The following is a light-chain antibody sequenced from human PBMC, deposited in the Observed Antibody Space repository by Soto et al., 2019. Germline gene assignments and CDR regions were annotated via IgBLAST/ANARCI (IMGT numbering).Light chain of an antibody. CDR2: DVS. V-gene: IGLV2-14*01. CDR1: SSDVGGYKY. Sequence: QSVLTQPASVSGSPGQSIAISCPGTSSDVGGYKYVSWYQQHPGKAPKLMIYDVSNRPSGVSDRFSGSKSGNTASLTISGLQAEDEADYYCTSYTSXSTYVFGTGTKVTVL. J-gene: IGLJ1*01. CDR3: TSYTSXSTYV.